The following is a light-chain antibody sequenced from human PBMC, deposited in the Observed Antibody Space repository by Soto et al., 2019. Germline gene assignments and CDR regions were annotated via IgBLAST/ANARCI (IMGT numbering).Light chain of an antibody. Sequence: EIVLTQSPGTLSLSPGERATLSCRASQSVSSSYLAWYQQKPGQAPRLLIYGASSRATGTPDRFSGSGSGTDFTLTISRLEPEDFAVYYCQQYGSPRLGGGTKVDIK. CDR1: QSVSSSY. CDR3: QQYGSPR. J-gene: IGKJ4*01. CDR2: GAS. V-gene: IGKV3-20*01.